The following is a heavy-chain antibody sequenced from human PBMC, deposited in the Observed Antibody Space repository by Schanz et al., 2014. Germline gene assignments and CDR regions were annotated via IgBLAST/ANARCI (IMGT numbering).Heavy chain of an antibody. D-gene: IGHD3-9*01. V-gene: IGHV3-23*01. CDR2: LSEGGGGT. CDR1: GSTLSNYA. CDR3: AKAADWPVTRFDP. Sequence: EMQLLESGGGLAQPGGSLRLSCAASGSTLSNYAMSWVRQAPGKGLEWVSALSEGGGGTHYADSVRGRFTISSDSSKNTLYLQMSSLRADDTAVYYCAKAADWPVTRFDPWGQGTLVTVSS. J-gene: IGHJ5*02.